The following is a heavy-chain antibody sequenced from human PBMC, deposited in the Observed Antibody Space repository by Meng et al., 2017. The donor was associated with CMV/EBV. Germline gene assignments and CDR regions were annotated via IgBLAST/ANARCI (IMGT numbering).Heavy chain of an antibody. CDR3: ARGRYRGIAVAARLTPFDF. CDR1: GFTLNNYD. Sequence: GESLKISCAASGFTLNNYDMHWVRQAPGKGLEWLSFISLSGDVIYYADSVKGRFTISTDHAKNALYLQMNSLRADDTGLYYCARGRYRGIAVAARLTPFDFWGQGTRVTVSS. J-gene: IGHJ4*02. V-gene: IGHV3-48*03. CDR2: ISLSGDVI. D-gene: IGHD6-19*01.